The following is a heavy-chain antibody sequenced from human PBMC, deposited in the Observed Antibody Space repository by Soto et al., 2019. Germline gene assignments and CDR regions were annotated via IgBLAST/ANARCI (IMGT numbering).Heavy chain of an antibody. J-gene: IGHJ4*02. CDR3: ARDLPPYDPTSSVVVARFDY. CDR2: ISPYKGDT. CDR1: NYDFRDYG. V-gene: IGHV1-18*01. D-gene: IGHD2-15*01. Sequence: QVQLVQSGPEMKEPGASVKVSCKASNYDFRDYGFSWVRQAPGQGLEWMGWISPYKGDTNYAQKYQGRVTWTTDSSTNTAYMELWSLRSDDTAMYYCARDLPPYDPTSSVVVARFDYWGQGTLVTVSS.